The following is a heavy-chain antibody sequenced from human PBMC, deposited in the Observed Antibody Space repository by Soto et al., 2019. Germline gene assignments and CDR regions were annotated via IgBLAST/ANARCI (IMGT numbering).Heavy chain of an antibody. CDR3: ARDYLVFFFTSCEVYYYYGMDV. V-gene: IGHV1-58*01. CDR1: GFTFTSSA. CDR2: IVVGSGNT. J-gene: IGHJ6*02. D-gene: IGHD2-2*01. Sequence: ASVKVSCKASGFTFTSSAVQWVRQARGQRLEWIGWIVVGSGNTNYAQKFQERVTITRDMSTSTDYMELSSLRSDDTAVYYCARDYLVFFFTSCEVYYYYGMDVWGQGTTVTGSS.